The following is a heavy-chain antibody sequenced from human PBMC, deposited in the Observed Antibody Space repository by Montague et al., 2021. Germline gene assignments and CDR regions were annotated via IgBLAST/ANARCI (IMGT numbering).Heavy chain of an antibody. CDR1: GFLFNNYV. CDR3: VKDTRDYYPDF. CDR2: INGNSINI. D-gene: IGHD3-3*01. V-gene: IGHV3-9*01. Sequence: SLRLSCAASGFLFNNYVMYWVRQAPGKGLEWVSGINGNSINIDYADSVKGRFTISRDNAKNSLYLQMNSLRAEDTAFYYCVKDTRDYYPDFWGQGTLVTVSS. J-gene: IGHJ4*02.